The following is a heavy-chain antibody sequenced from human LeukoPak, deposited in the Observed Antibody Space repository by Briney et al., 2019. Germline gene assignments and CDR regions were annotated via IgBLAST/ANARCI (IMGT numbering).Heavy chain of an antibody. J-gene: IGHJ6*03. Sequence: KTSETLSLTCTVSGGSISSSSYYWGWIRQPPGKGLEWIGSIYYSGSTYYNPSLNSRVTISVDTSKNQFSLKLSSVTAADTAVYYCARGAVVVVAATGDYYYMDVWGKGTTVTVSS. D-gene: IGHD2-15*01. CDR2: IYYSGST. V-gene: IGHV4-39*07. CDR1: GGSISSSSYY. CDR3: ARGAVVVVAATGDYYYMDV.